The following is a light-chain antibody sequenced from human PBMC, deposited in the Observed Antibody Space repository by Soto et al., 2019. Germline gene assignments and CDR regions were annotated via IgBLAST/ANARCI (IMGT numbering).Light chain of an antibody. CDR2: GAS. Sequence: EIVLTQSPGTLSLSPGERATLSCRASQTFSSSYLAWYQQKPGQAPRLLIYGASSRATGIPDGFSGSGSGTDFTLTISRLEPEDFAVYYCQQYGSSPLTFGGGTKVDI. J-gene: IGKJ4*01. CDR3: QQYGSSPLT. V-gene: IGKV3-20*01. CDR1: QTFSSSY.